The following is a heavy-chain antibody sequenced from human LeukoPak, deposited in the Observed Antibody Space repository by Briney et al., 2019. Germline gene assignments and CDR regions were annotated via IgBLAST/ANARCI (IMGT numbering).Heavy chain of an antibody. D-gene: IGHD3-9*01. Sequence: GGSLRLSCAASGFTFDDYGMSWVRQAPGKGLEWVSGINWDGGSTGYADSVKGRFTISRDNAKNSLYLQMNSLRAEDTALYYCARGPDTYYDILTGSFDYWGQGTLVTVSS. CDR1: GFTFDDYG. J-gene: IGHJ4*02. V-gene: IGHV3-20*04. CDR3: ARGPDTYYDILTGSFDY. CDR2: INWDGGST.